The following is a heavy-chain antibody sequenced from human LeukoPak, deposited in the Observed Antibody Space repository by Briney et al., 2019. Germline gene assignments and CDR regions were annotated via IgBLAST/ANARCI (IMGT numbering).Heavy chain of an antibody. CDR3: ARTSGSSWSRFDP. CDR1: GGSINTYY. V-gene: IGHV4-59*01. CDR2: IYYSGST. D-gene: IGHD6-13*01. J-gene: IGHJ5*02. Sequence: SETLSLTCTVSGGSINTYYWSWIRQPPGKGLEWIGYIYYSGSTNYNPSLKSRVTISIDTSKIQFSLKLTSVTAADTAVYYCARTSGSSWSRFDPWGQGTLVTVSS.